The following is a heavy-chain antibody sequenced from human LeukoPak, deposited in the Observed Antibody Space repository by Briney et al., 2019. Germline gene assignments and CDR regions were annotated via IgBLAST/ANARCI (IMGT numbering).Heavy chain of an antibody. J-gene: IGHJ5*02. D-gene: IGHD1-20*01. Sequence: ASVKVSCKASGYTFTSYGISWVRQAPGQGLEWMGWISAYNGNTNYAQKLQGRVTMTTDTPTSAAYMELRSLRSDDTAVYYCARDWFNWSFDPWGQGTLVTVSS. V-gene: IGHV1-18*01. CDR3: ARDWFNWSFDP. CDR2: ISAYNGNT. CDR1: GYTFTSYG.